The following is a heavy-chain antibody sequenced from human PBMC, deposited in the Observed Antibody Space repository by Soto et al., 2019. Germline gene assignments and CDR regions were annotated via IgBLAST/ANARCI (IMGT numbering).Heavy chain of an antibody. CDR1: GGTFSSYA. CDR2: IIPIFGTA. J-gene: IGHJ6*04. CDR3: ATVGYYYDSSGYYAASSYYFGMDV. Sequence: SVKVSCNASGGTFSSYAISWVRQAPGQGLEWMGGIIPIFGTANYAQKFQGRVTITADESTSTAYMELSSLRAEDTAVYYCATVGYYYDSSGYYAASSYYFGMDVLGERTTGTISS. D-gene: IGHD3-22*01. V-gene: IGHV1-69*13.